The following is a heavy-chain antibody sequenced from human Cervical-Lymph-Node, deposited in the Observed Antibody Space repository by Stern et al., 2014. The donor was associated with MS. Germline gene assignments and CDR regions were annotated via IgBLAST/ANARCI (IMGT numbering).Heavy chain of an antibody. V-gene: IGHV1-46*01. Sequence: VQLEESGAEVRKPGASVKVSCKASGYTFPNYYLHWVRQAPGQGLEWMGMTNPSGGSPSYAEKFQGKITMSRDSSANTVYMELSSLTSEDTALYYCTRARYHYDSSGCFYFFDFWGQGTPVTVSS. CDR1: GYTFPNYY. CDR3: TRARYHYDSSGCFYFFDF. D-gene: IGHD3-22*01. J-gene: IGHJ5*01. CDR2: TNPSGGSP.